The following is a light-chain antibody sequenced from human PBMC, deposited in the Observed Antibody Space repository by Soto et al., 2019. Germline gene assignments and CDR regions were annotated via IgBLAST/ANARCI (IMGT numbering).Light chain of an antibody. CDR2: DAS. J-gene: IGKJ1*01. CDR1: RSISDW. CDR3: QQYNSYPWT. V-gene: IGKV1-5*01. Sequence: CRLSPSVWHRVSMYCLASRSISDWLAWYQQKPGKAPELLIFDASNLKSGVSSRFSGSGSGTEFTLTISGLQPGDSATYYCQQYNSYPWTFGQGTKVDIK.